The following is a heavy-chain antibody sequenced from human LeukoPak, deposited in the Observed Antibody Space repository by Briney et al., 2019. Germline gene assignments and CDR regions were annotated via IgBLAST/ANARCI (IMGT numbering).Heavy chain of an antibody. V-gene: IGHV4-39*01. CDR1: GGSISSRTYF. J-gene: IGHJ4*02. CDR2: IYYSSWST. CDR3: ASQVYCSAGSCYSNF. D-gene: IGHD2-15*01. Sequence: PSETLSLXCTVSGGSISSRTYFWGWIRQPPGKGLEWIGNIYYSSWSTYYNPSLKSRVTISVDTSKNQFSLKLSSVTAADTAVYYCASQVYCSAGSCYSNFWGQGTLVTVSS.